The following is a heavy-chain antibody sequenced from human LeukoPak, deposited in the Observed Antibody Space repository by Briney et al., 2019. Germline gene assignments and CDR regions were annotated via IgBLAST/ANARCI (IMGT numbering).Heavy chain of an antibody. V-gene: IGHV3-30*02. Sequence: GGSLRLSWAASGFTLSTYGMHWVRQAPGKGLEWVAFIRYDGSNKYYADSVKGRFTISRDNSKNTLYLQMNSLRAEDTAVYYCAKDTVHGGNLRFDYWGQGTLVTVSS. CDR2: IRYDGSNK. D-gene: IGHD4-23*01. CDR3: AKDTVHGGNLRFDY. J-gene: IGHJ4*02. CDR1: GFTLSTYG.